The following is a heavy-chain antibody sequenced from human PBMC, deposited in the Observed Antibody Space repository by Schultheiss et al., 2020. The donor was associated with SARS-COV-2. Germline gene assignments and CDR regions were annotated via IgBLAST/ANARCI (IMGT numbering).Heavy chain of an antibody. CDR3: ARDPYQGYSSGRYFDY. CDR1: GYTFTSYV. V-gene: IGHV1-18*01. J-gene: IGHJ4*03. Sequence: ASVKVSCKASGYTFTSYVISWVRQAPGQGLEWMGWISAYNGNTNYAQKLQGRVTMTTDTSTSTAYMELRSLRSDDTAVYYCARDPYQGYSSGRYFDYWGHGTLVTVSS. CDR2: ISAYNGNT. D-gene: IGHD5-18*01.